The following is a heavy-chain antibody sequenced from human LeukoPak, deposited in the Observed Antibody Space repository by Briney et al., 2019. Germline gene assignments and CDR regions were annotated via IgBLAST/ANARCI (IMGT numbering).Heavy chain of an antibody. CDR2: ISYDGSNK. V-gene: IGHV3-30*03. Sequence: PGESLRLSCAASGFTFSSYGMHWVRQAPGKGLEWVAVISYDGSNKYYADSVKGRFTISRDNSKNTLYLQMNSLRAEDTAVYYCARSYYYDSSGYYDTFSSFDYWGQGTLVTVSS. D-gene: IGHD3-22*01. J-gene: IGHJ4*02. CDR1: GFTFSSYG. CDR3: ARSYYYDSSGYYDTFSSFDY.